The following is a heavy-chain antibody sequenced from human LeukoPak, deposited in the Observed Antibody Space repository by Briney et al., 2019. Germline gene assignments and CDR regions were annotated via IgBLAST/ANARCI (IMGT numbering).Heavy chain of an antibody. Sequence: ASVKVSCKVSGYTLTELSMHWVRQTPGKGLEWMGGFDPEDGETIYAQKFQGRVTMTEDTSTDTAYMELSSLRSEDTAVYYCARVGTSMGARDAFDIWGPGIMVTVSS. V-gene: IGHV1-24*01. J-gene: IGHJ3*02. CDR2: FDPEDGET. D-gene: IGHD1-26*01. CDR3: ARVGTSMGARDAFDI. CDR1: GYTLTELS.